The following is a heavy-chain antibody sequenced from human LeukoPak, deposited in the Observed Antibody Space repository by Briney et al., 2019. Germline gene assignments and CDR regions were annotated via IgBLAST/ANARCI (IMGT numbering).Heavy chain of an antibody. J-gene: IGHJ4*02. CDR1: GYTLTELS. D-gene: IGHD2-15*01. Sequence: GASVKVSCKVSGYTLTELSMHWVRQAPGKGLEWMGGFDPEDGETIYAQKFQGRVTMTEDTSTDTAYMELSSLSSEDTAVYYCATAEYCSGGSCYSLDYWGQGTLVTVSS. CDR2: FDPEDGET. CDR3: ATAEYCSGGSCYSLDY. V-gene: IGHV1-24*01.